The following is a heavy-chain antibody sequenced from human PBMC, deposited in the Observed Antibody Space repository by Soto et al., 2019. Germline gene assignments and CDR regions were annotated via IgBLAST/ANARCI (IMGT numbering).Heavy chain of an antibody. D-gene: IGHD6-6*01. J-gene: IGHJ4*02. CDR2: INHSGST. CDR1: GGSVSSGSYY. V-gene: IGHV4-61*01. CDR3: ARGLTESPLVY. Sequence: SETLSLTCTVSGGSVSSGSYYWSWIRQPPGKGLEWIGYINHSGSTNYNPSLKSRVTISVDTSKNQFSLKLSSVTAADTAVYYCARGLTESPLVYWGQGTLVTVSS.